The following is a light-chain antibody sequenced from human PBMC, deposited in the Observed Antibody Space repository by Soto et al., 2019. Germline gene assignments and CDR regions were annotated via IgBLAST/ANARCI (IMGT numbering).Light chain of an antibody. CDR2: DAS. J-gene: IGKJ3*01. CDR1: QTIDMS. V-gene: IGKV1-39*01. Sequence: DVQMTQSPPSLSASVGDRVTITCRASQTIDMSLNWYQQKPRKAPKLLIYDASNLQSGVPSRLSGSGSGPAFTLTISRLQPDDFATYYCQQSQSLPVTFGPGTKVDI. CDR3: QQSQSLPVT.